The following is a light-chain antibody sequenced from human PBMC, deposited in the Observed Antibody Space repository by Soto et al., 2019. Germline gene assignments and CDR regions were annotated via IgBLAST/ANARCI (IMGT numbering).Light chain of an antibody. V-gene: IGKV1-5*01. CDR1: QSIGTW. J-gene: IGKJ1*01. CDR3: QQYSSFSWT. CDR2: DVS. Sequence: DLQITQSPSTLSASVGDRVTITCRASQSIGTWVAWYQQKPGEAPKFLIYDVSTLDSGVPSRFSGSGSGTEFTLTISGLQPDDFATYYCQQYSSFSWTLGQGTKVDI.